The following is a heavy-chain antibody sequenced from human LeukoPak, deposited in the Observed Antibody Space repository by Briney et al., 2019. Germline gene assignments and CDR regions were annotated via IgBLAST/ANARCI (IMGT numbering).Heavy chain of an antibody. V-gene: IGHV3-23*01. J-gene: IGHJ5*02. D-gene: IGHD3-3*01. CDR2: INGDGGTT. CDR3: ARDSGYDFWSGYVKWFDP. CDR1: GFTFSTYA. Sequence: GGSLGLSCAASGFTFSTYAMNWVRQAPGKGLEWVSAINGDGGTTYYADSVKGRFTISRDNSKNTMYLQMNSLRAGDTAIYYCARDSGYDFWSGYVKWFDPWGQGTLVTVSS.